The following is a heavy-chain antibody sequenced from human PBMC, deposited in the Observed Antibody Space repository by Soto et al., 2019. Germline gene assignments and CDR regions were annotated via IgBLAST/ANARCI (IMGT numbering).Heavy chain of an antibody. Sequence: QVQLQQWGAGLLKPSETLSLTCAVYGGSFSGYYWSWIRQPPGKGLEWIGEINHSGSTNYNPSLNPRVTISVDPSKTQFSSKLRPVTAADTAVYDCARTPAGYSSGWSIDWGQGTLVTVSS. CDR1: GGSFSGYY. D-gene: IGHD6-19*01. J-gene: IGHJ4*02. V-gene: IGHV4-34*01. CDR3: ARTPAGYSSGWSID. CDR2: INHSGST.